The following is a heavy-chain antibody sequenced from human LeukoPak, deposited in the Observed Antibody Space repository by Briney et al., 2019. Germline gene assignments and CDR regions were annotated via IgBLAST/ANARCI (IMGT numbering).Heavy chain of an antibody. V-gene: IGHV5-51*01. Sequence: GESLKISCKGSGYSFTSYWIGWVRQMPGKGLEWMGIIYPGDSDTRYSPSFQGQVTISADKSIKTAYLQWNSLQASDTAIYYCARHKIWASRSPPYFDFWGQGTPVAVSS. J-gene: IGHJ4*02. CDR3: ARHKIWASRSPPYFDF. CDR2: IYPGDSDT. CDR1: GYSFTSYW. D-gene: IGHD3-10*01.